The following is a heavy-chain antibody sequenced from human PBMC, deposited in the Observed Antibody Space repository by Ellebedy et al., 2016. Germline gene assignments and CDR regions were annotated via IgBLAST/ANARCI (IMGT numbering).Heavy chain of an antibody. D-gene: IGHD6-19*01. V-gene: IGHV3-7*03. CDR3: VSTGQYGSGRYYYDY. CDR2: INQDGSEK. Sequence: GGSLRLSCAASGFTFNGCWMTWVRQAPGKGLEWVGNINQDGSEKYYVDSVKGRFTISSDNAKNSLNLHMNSLRAEDTALYYFVSTGQYGSGRYYYDYWGQGTLVTVAS. CDR1: GFTFNGCW. J-gene: IGHJ4*02.